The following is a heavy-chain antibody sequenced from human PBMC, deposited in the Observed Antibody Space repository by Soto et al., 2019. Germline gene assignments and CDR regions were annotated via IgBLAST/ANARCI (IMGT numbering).Heavy chain of an antibody. J-gene: IGHJ5*02. CDR2: INPNGGST. V-gene: IGHV1-46*01. Sequence: ASVKVSCKAPADTFTSYYIHWVRQAPGHGLEWMGIINPNGGSTKYAQTVQGRITMTRDTSKSTVYMELRSLRAEDTAVYYCARSSGGFFGIIIGGSNAFDPWGQGTLVTVSS. CDR3: ARSSGGFFGIIIGGSNAFDP. CDR1: ADTFTSYY. D-gene: IGHD3-16*02.